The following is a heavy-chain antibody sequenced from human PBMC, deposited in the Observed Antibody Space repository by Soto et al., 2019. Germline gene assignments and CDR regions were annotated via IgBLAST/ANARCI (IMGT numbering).Heavy chain of an antibody. D-gene: IGHD3-22*01. V-gene: IGHV4-59*01. CDR1: GGSISSYY. CDR2: IYYSGST. J-gene: IGHJ4*02. Sequence: PSETLFLTCTVSGGSISSYYWSWIRQPPGKGLEWIGYIYYSGSTNYNPSLKSRVTISVDTSKNQFSLKLSSVTAEDTAVYYCARVGYYYDSSGYSSFDYWGQGTLVTVSS. CDR3: ARVGYYYDSSGYSSFDY.